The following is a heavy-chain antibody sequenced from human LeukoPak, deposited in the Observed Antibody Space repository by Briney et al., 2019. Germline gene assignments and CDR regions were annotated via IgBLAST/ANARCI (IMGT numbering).Heavy chain of an antibody. Sequence: GRSLRLSCAASGFTFSSYAMHWVRQAPGKGLEWVAVISYDGSNKYYADSVKGRFTISRDNSKNTPYLQMNSLRAEDTAVYYCARDHPEPYGDYGLGAFDIWGQGTLVTVSS. CDR1: GFTFSSYA. J-gene: IGHJ3*02. CDR3: ARDHPEPYGDYGLGAFDI. V-gene: IGHV3-30-3*01. D-gene: IGHD4-17*01. CDR2: ISYDGSNK.